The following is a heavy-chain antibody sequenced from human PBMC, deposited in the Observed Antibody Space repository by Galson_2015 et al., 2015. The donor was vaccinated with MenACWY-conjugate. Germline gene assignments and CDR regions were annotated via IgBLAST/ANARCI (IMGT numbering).Heavy chain of an antibody. D-gene: IGHD6-19*01. CDR2: IYPGDSDT. CDR3: ARQIAVAGSHYYYGLDV. CDR1: GYSFFNYW. V-gene: IGHV5-51*01. Sequence: QSGAEVKKPGESLTISCTGSGYSFFNYWIGWVRQMPGKGLEWMGIIYPGDSDTRYSPSFQGQVTMSVDKALSTAFLQWSSLRASDTAMYYCARQIAVAGSHYYYGLDVWGQGTTVTVSS. J-gene: IGHJ6*02.